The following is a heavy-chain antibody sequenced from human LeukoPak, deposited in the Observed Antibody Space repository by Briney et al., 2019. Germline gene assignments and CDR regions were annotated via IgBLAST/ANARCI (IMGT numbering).Heavy chain of an antibody. V-gene: IGHV3-74*01. J-gene: IGHJ4*02. CDR2: INSDGSST. Sequence: GGSLRLSCAASGFTFSSYWMHWVRQAPGEGLVWVSRINSDGSSTSYADSVKGRFTISRDNAKNTLYLQMNSLRAEDTAVYYCARVRRGGTNCGGDCSFFDYWGQGTLVTVSS. CDR1: GFTFSSYW. D-gene: IGHD2-21*02. CDR3: ARVRRGGTNCGGDCSFFDY.